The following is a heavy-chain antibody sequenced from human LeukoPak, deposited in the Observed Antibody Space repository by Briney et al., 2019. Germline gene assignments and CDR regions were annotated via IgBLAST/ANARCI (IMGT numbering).Heavy chain of an antibody. J-gene: IGHJ4*02. CDR2: ISDTYATT. CDR3: ARHDSFIPF. Sequence: GGSLRLSCAASGFTFTNYAMTWVRQAPGKGLEWVSSISDTYATTYYTDSVKGRCTISRDNSKNTVSLQLNNLRAEDTAVYFCARHDSFIPFWGQGTLVTVSS. D-gene: IGHD2-21*01. V-gene: IGHV3-23*01. CDR1: GFTFTNYA.